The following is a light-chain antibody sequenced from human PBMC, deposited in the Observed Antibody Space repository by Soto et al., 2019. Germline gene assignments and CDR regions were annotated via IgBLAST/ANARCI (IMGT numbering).Light chain of an antibody. J-gene: IGKJ4*01. Sequence: EIVLTQSPGTLSLSPGERATLSCRASQSVNSNLAWYQQKPGQAPRLLIYDASNRATGIPVRFSGSGSGTDFTHTISSLEPEDFAVYYCQQSRDWPLTFGGGTKVEIK. CDR3: QQSRDWPLT. CDR2: DAS. V-gene: IGKV3-11*01. CDR1: QSVNSN.